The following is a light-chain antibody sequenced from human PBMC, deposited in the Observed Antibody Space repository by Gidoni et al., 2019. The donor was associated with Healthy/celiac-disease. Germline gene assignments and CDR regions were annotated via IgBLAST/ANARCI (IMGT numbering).Light chain of an antibody. J-gene: IGLJ1*01. V-gene: IGLV2-14*01. CDR2: DVS. Sequence: QSALTQPASVSGSPGQSITISCTGTSSDVGGYNYVSWYQPHPGKAPKLMIYDVSNRPSGVSNRFSGSQAGNTASLTISGLPAEDGAYYYCSSYTSSSTLAVFGTGTKVTVL. CDR1: SSDVGGYNY. CDR3: SSYTSSSTLAV.